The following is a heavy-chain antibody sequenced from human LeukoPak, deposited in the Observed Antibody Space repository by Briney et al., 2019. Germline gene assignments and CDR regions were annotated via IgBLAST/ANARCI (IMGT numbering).Heavy chain of an antibody. CDR2: IKSKTDGGTT. D-gene: IGHD3-3*01. V-gene: IGHV3-15*01. CDR3: TTPPLLRFLEWLPHFQH. CDR1: GFTFSNAW. J-gene: IGHJ1*01. Sequence: GGSLRLSCAASGFTFSNAWMSWVRQAPGKGLEWVGRIKSKTDGGTTGYAAPVKGRFTISRDDSKNTLYLQMNSLKTEDTAVYYCTTPPLLRFLEWLPHFQHWGQGTLVTVSS.